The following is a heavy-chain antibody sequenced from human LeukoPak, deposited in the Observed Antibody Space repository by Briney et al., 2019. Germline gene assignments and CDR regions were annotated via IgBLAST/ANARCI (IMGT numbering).Heavy chain of an antibody. Sequence: PSVTLSLTCTVSGGSISSYYWSWIRQPPGKGLEWIGYIYYSGSTNYNPSLKSRVTISVDTSKNQFSLKLSSVTAADTAVYYCARGYYDSSGYYYATSGAFDIRGQGTMVTVSS. CDR2: IYYSGST. D-gene: IGHD3-22*01. CDR3: ARGYYDSSGYYYATSGAFDI. J-gene: IGHJ3*02. CDR1: GGSISSYY. V-gene: IGHV4-59*08.